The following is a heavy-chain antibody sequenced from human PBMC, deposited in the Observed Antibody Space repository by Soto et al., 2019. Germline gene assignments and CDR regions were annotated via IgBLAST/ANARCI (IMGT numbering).Heavy chain of an antibody. D-gene: IGHD2-8*01. CDR3: ASGTNGAFFVY. V-gene: IGHV3-11*01. J-gene: IGHJ4*02. CDR1: GFTFSDYY. Sequence: QVQLVESGGGLVKPGGSLRLSCAASGFTFSDYYMSWIRQAPGKGLEWVSYISSRSSTIFYADSVKGRFTISRDNVKNSLYLQMHCLRAEDTAVYYCASGTNGAFFVYWGQGILVTVSS. CDR2: ISSRSSTI.